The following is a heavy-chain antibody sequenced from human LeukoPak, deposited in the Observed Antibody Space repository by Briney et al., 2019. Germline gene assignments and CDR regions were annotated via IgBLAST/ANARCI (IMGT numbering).Heavy chain of an antibody. J-gene: IGHJ3*02. V-gene: IGHV1-69*04. D-gene: IGHD2-15*01. CDR3: ARIVSDSIGAFDI. CDR1: GGTFSSYA. CDR2: IIPILGIA. Sequence: VKVSCKASGGTFSSYAISWVRQAPGQGLEWMGRIIPILGIANYAQKFQGRVTITADKSTSIAYMELGSLRSEDTAVYYCARIVSDSIGAFDIWGQGTMVTVSS.